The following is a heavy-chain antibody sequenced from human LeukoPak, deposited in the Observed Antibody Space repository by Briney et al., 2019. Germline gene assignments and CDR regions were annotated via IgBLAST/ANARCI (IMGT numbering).Heavy chain of an antibody. J-gene: IGHJ4*02. CDR1: GYTFTDYF. Sequence: ASVKVSCKASGYTFTDYFSHWVRQAPGQGLEWMGIINPSDISTRYAQKFQGRVTMTRDTSTSTVYMELSSLRSEETAVYYCARDWGYASGSPTFDYWGQGTLVTVSS. V-gene: IGHV1-46*01. D-gene: IGHD3-10*01. CDR3: ARDWGYASGSPTFDY. CDR2: INPSDIST.